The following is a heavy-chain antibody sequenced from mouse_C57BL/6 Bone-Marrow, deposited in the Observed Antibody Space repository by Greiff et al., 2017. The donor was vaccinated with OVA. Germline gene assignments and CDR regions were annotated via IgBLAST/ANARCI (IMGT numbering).Heavy chain of an antibody. Sequence: EVKLMESGGGLVKPGGSLKLSCAASGFTFSSYAMSWVRQTPEKRLEWVATISDGGSYTYYPDNVKGRFTISRDNAKNNLYLQMSHLKSEDTAMYYCARDRTTVVASSSYWYFDVWGTGTTVTVSS. J-gene: IGHJ1*03. D-gene: IGHD1-1*01. V-gene: IGHV5-4*01. CDR1: GFTFSSYA. CDR3: ARDRTTVVASSSYWYFDV. CDR2: ISDGGSYT.